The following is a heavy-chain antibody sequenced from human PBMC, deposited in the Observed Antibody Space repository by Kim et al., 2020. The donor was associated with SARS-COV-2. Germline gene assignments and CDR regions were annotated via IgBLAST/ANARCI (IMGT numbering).Heavy chain of an antibody. Sequence: ASVKVSCKASGYTFTSYGISWVRQAPGQGLEWMGWISAYNGNTNYAQKLQGRVTMTTDTSTSTAYMELRSLISDDTAVYYCARDPVDIVVVPAAQGYYYYGMDVWGQGTTVTVSS. J-gene: IGHJ6*02. D-gene: IGHD2-2*03. V-gene: IGHV1-18*01. CDR2: ISAYNGNT. CDR1: GYTFTSYG. CDR3: ARDPVDIVVVPAAQGYYYYGMDV.